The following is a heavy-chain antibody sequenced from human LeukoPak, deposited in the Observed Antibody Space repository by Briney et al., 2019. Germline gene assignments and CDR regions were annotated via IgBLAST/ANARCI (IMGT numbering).Heavy chain of an antibody. Sequence: PSETLSLTCTVSGGSISSHYWSWIRQPPGKALEWIGYIYNSGGTNYNPSFKSRVTISVDTSKNQFSLKLTSVTAADTAVYYCARGGYSYGYDDDFEYWGQGILVTVSS. V-gene: IGHV4-59*11. D-gene: IGHD5-18*01. CDR3: ARGGYSYGYDDDFEY. J-gene: IGHJ4*02. CDR1: GGSISSHY. CDR2: IYNSGGT.